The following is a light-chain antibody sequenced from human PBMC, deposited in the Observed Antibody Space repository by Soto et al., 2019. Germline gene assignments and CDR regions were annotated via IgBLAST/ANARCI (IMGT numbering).Light chain of an antibody. V-gene: IGKV1-27*01. CDR2: ATS. CDR1: QDISNS. CDR3: QSYDSAPLT. Sequence: DIQMTQSPSSLSASVGDRVTITCRARQDISNSLAWYQQKPGKVPKVLIYATSILQSGVPARFSGSGSGTDFTLTISSLQPEDVATYYCQSYDSAPLTFGGGTKVEI. J-gene: IGKJ4*01.